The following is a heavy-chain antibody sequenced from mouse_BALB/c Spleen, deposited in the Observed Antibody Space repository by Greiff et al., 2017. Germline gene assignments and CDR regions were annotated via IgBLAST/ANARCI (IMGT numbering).Heavy chain of an antibody. V-gene: IGHV5-6*01. CDR2: ISSGGSYT. J-gene: IGHJ3*01. CDR1: GFTFSSYG. Sequence: EVKLVESGGDLVKPGGSLKLSCAASGFTFSSYGMSWVRQTPDKRLEWVATISSGGSYTYYPDSVKGRFTISRDNAKNTLYLQMSSLKSEDTAMYYCAGHQRFAYWGQGTLVTVSA. CDR3: AGHQRFAY.